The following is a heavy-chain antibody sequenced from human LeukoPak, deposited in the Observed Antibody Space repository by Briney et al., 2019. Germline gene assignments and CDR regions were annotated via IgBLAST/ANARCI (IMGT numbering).Heavy chain of an antibody. D-gene: IGHD6-13*01. CDR3: ASVDRIAAAGTRY. V-gene: IGHV4-30-2*01. CDR1: GGSISSGGYY. CDR2: IYHSGST. J-gene: IGHJ4*02. Sequence: SETPSLTCTVSGGSISSGGYYWSWIRQPPGKGLEWIGYIYHSGSTYYNPSLKSRVTISVDRSKNQFSLKLSSVTAADTAVYYCASVDRIAAAGTRYWGQGTLVTVSS.